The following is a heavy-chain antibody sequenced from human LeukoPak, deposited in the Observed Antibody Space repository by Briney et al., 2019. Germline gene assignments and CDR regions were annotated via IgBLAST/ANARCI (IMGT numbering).Heavy chain of an antibody. Sequence: ASVKVSCKASGYTFTRYYMYWVRRAPGQGLEWMGIINPSGGTTNYAQKFQGRVTMTRDTSTSPVYMELSSLRSEDTAVYYCARGLHIRLYDSRGYFDYWGQGTVVTVSS. D-gene: IGHD3-22*01. CDR3: ARGLHIRLYDSRGYFDY. CDR2: INPSGGTT. V-gene: IGHV1-46*01. CDR1: GYTFTRYY. J-gene: IGHJ4*02.